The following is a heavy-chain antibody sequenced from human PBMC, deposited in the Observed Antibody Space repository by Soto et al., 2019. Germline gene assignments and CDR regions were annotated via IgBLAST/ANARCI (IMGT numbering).Heavy chain of an antibody. CDR2: IYYSGST. J-gene: IGHJ4*02. D-gene: IGHD2-2*01. CDR3: ARIQPGYCSSTSCFHFDY. CDR1: GGSISSYY. Sequence: SETLSLTCTVSGGSISSYYWSWIRQPPGKGLECIGYIYYSGSTNYNPSLKSRVTISVDTSKNQFSLKLSSVTAADTAVYYCARIQPGYCSSTSCFHFDYWGQGTLVTVSS. V-gene: IGHV4-59*01.